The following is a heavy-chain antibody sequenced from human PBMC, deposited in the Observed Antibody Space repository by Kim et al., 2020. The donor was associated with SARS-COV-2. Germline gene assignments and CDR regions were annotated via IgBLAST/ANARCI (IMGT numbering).Heavy chain of an antibody. CDR2: ISAYNGNT. CDR1: GYTFTSYG. J-gene: IGHJ6*03. Sequence: ASVKVSCKASGYTFTSYGISWVRQAPGQGLEWMGWISAYNGNTNYAQKLQGRVTMTTDTSTSTAYMELRSLRSDDTAVYYCARDRVVVAEGYYYYMDVWGKGTTVTVSS. V-gene: IGHV1-18*01. D-gene: IGHD2-15*01. CDR3: ARDRVVVAEGYYYYMDV.